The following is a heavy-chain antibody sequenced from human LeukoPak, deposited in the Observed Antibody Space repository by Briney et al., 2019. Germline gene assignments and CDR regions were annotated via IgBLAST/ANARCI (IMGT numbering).Heavy chain of an antibody. Sequence: SVKVSCKTSGGTFLSHTFSWVRQASGQGLEWMGKITPVINTANYAQTFQGRVSIYADRYTTTVYMDLSGLRPDDTAVYYCARVNLRGSNYNWFDPWGQGTLVTVAS. J-gene: IGHJ5*02. V-gene: IGHV1-69*08. CDR1: GGTFLSHT. D-gene: IGHD1-26*01. CDR3: ARVNLRGSNYNWFDP. CDR2: ITPVINTA.